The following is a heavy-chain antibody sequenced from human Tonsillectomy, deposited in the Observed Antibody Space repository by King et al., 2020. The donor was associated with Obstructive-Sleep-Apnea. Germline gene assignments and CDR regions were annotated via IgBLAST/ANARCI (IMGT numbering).Heavy chain of an antibody. CDR2: IYYSGST. V-gene: IGHV4-39*07. CDR1: GGSISSSSYY. J-gene: IGHJ5*02. D-gene: IGHD3-22*01. Sequence: QLQEPGPGLVKPSETLSLTCTVSGGSISSSSYYWGWIRQPPGKGLEWIGSIYYSGSTYYNPSLKSRVTISVDTSKNQFSLKLSSVTAADTAVYYCASITMIVVVINTWGQGTLVTVSS. CDR3: ASITMIVVVINT.